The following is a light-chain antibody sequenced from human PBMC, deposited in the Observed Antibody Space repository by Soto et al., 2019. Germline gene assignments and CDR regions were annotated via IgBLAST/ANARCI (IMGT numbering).Light chain of an antibody. J-gene: IGKJ3*01. CDR1: QGIRND. V-gene: IGKV1-17*01. CDR3: LQHNRSPFT. CDR2: AAA. Sequence: DIQMTQSPSSLSASVGDRVTITCRASQGIRNDLAWYQQKPGKAPKRLIFAAATLQSGVPARFSGSRSGTEFTLTISSLQPEDFATYYCLQHNRSPFTFGPGTKVDIK.